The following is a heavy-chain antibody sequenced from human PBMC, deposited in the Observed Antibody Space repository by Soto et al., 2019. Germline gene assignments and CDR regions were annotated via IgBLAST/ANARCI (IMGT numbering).Heavy chain of an antibody. CDR3: ARLQMIFGVAIDYYYGMDV. J-gene: IGHJ6*02. Sequence: QVQLQQWGAGLLKPSETLSLTCAVYGGSFSGYYWSWIRQPPGKGLEWIGEINHSGSTNYNPSLKSRVTIYVDTSKNQFSLKLSSVTAADTAMYYCARLQMIFGVAIDYYYGMDVWGPGITVTASS. V-gene: IGHV4-34*01. CDR2: INHSGST. D-gene: IGHD3-3*01. CDR1: GGSFSGYY.